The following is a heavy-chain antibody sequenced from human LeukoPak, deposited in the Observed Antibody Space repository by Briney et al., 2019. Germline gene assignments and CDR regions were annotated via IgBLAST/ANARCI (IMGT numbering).Heavy chain of an antibody. CDR1: EFTLNTFW. CDR2: INQDGSEK. J-gene: IGHJ3*02. Sequence: GRSMRLSWAVSEFTLNTFWMIWVSQPQGRGREWVANINQDGSEKYYVDSVKGRFTISRDNAKNSLYLQMNSLRAEDTAVYYCARVGVAAALDAFDIWGQGTMVTVSS. CDR3: ARVGVAAALDAFDI. D-gene: IGHD6-13*01. V-gene: IGHV3-7*01.